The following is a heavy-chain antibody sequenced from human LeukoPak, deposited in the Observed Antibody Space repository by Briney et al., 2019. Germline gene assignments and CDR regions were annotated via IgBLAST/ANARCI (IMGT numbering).Heavy chain of an antibody. Sequence: SETLSLTCTVSGGSISSSSYYWGWIRQPPGKGLEWIGSIYYSGSTYYNPSLKSRVTISVDTSKNQFSLKLSSVTAADTAVYYCARDNLEYSSSREESLNYWGQGTLVTVSS. CDR2: IYYSGST. D-gene: IGHD6-6*01. CDR1: GGSISSSSYY. V-gene: IGHV4-39*07. J-gene: IGHJ4*02. CDR3: ARDNLEYSSSREESLNY.